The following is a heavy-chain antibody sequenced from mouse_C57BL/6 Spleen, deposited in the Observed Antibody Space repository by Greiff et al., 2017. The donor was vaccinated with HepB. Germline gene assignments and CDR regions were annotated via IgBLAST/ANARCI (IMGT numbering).Heavy chain of an antibody. V-gene: IGHV5-17*01. Sequence: EVKLMESGGGLVKPGGSLKLSCAASGFTFSDYGMHWVRQAPEKGLEWVAYISSGSSTIYYADTVKGRFTISRDNAKSTLFLQMTSLRSEDTAMYYCARSGNDGYYDYWGQGTTLTVSS. CDR1: GFTFSDYG. D-gene: IGHD2-3*01. CDR3: ARSGNDGYYDY. J-gene: IGHJ2*01. CDR2: ISSGSSTI.